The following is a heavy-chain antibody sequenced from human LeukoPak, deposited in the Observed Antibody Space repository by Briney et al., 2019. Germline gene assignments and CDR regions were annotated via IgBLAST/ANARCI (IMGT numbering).Heavy chain of an antibody. Sequence: GASVKVSCKASGYTFTSYVINWVRQAAGQGLGWMGWMNPNSGNTGYAQKFQGRVTMTRNTSISTAYMELSSLRSEDTAVYYCARNWGLAQGYFDYWGQGTLVTVSS. CDR2: MNPNSGNT. J-gene: IGHJ4*02. D-gene: IGHD7-27*01. CDR1: GYTFTSYV. CDR3: ARNWGLAQGYFDY. V-gene: IGHV1-8*01.